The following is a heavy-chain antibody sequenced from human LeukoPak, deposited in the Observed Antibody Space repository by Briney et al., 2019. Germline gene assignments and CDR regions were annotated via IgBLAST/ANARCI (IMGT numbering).Heavy chain of an antibody. J-gene: IGHJ3*02. Sequence: PGGSLRLSCAASGFSVSSDYMSWVRQAPGKGLEWVSTIYSGGNTYYSDSVKGRFTISRDNSKNTLYLQMNSLRAEDTAVYYCARPSGRIFGVVSNAFDIWGQGTMVTVSS. CDR2: IYSGGNT. D-gene: IGHD3-3*02. CDR3: ARPSGRIFGVVSNAFDI. CDR1: GFSVSSDY. V-gene: IGHV3-53*01.